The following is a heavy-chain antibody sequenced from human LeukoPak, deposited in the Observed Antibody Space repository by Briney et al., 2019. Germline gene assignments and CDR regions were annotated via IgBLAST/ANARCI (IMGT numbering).Heavy chain of an antibody. CDR2: INHSGST. CDR1: GGSFSGYY. J-gene: IGHJ4*02. V-gene: IGHV4-34*01. Sequence: SETLSLTCAVYGGSFSGYYWSWIRQPPGKGLEWIGEINHSGSTNYNPSLKSRVTISVDTSKNQFSLKLSSVTAADTAVYYCARGSMVRGVIPYWGREPWSPSPQ. CDR3: ARGSMVRGVIPY. D-gene: IGHD3-10*01.